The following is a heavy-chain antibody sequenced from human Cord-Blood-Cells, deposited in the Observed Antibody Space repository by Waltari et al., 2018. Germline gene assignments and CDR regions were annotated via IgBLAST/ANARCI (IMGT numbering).Heavy chain of an antibody. CDR3: ARAVQLVYYYMDV. D-gene: IGHD6-6*01. CDR2: IWYDGSNK. V-gene: IGHV3-33*01. Sequence: QGQLVESGGGVVQPGRSLRLSCAASGFTFSSFGMHWVRQAPGKGLEWVAVIWYDGSNKYYADSVKGRFTISRDNSKNTLYLQMNSLRAEDTAVYYCARAVQLVYYYMDVWGKGTTVTVSS. CDR1: GFTFSSFG. J-gene: IGHJ6*03.